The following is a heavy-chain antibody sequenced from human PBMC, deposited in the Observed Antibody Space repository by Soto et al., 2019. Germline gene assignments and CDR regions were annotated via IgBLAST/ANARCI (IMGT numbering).Heavy chain of an antibody. J-gene: IGHJ4*02. Sequence: EVQLLESGGGLVQPGGSLRLSCAASGFTFSSYAMRWVRQAPGKGLEWVSAISGSGGSTYYADSVKGRFTISRDNSKNTLYLQMNSLRAEDTAVYYCARRGSGSYYNYWGQGTLVTVSS. CDR3: ARRGSGSYYNY. V-gene: IGHV3-23*01. D-gene: IGHD1-26*01. CDR1: GFTFSSYA. CDR2: ISGSGGST.